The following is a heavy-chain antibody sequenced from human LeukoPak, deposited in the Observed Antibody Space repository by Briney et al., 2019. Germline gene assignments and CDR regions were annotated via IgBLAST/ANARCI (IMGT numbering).Heavy chain of an antibody. V-gene: IGHV3-74*01. CDR3: AGRNRCDDY. Sequence: GGSLRLSCAPSGFTFSRYWMHCVRHVRGEGLVWVARSSPGGSSVTYADSVKGRLTISRNNAKNTRYLQMDSQRAEDTGVYYCAGRNRCDDYWGQGTLVTVSS. CDR1: GFTFSRYW. CDR2: SSPGGSSV. J-gene: IGHJ4*02. D-gene: IGHD1-14*01.